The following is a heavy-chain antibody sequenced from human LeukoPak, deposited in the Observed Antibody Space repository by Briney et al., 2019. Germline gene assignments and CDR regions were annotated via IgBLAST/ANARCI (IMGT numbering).Heavy chain of an antibody. Sequence: GGSLRLSCAASGFTFSNYWMHWVRQGPGKELVLISRINSDGSSTSYADSVKGRFTISRDNPKNTLYLQMNSLRAEDTAVYYCARGGFGGYDSNFDYWGQGTLVTVSS. CDR3: ARGGFGGYDSNFDY. CDR1: GFTFSNYW. J-gene: IGHJ4*02. D-gene: IGHD5-12*01. CDR2: INSDGSST. V-gene: IGHV3-74*01.